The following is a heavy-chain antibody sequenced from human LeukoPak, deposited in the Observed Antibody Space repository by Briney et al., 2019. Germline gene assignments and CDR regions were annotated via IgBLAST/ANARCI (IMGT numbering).Heavy chain of an antibody. Sequence: GGSLRLSCAASGFTFSSYSMNWVRQAPGKGLEWVSSISSSSSYIYYADSVKGRSTISRDNAKNSLYLQMNSLRAEDTAVYYCARIRMVRGVIITSNWFDPWGQGTLVTVSS. CDR1: GFTFSSYS. D-gene: IGHD3-10*01. CDR2: ISSSSSYI. V-gene: IGHV3-21*01. J-gene: IGHJ5*02. CDR3: ARIRMVRGVIITSNWFDP.